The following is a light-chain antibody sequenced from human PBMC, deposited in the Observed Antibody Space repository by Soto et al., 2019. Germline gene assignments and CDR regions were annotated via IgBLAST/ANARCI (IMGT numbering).Light chain of an antibody. CDR2: WAS. J-gene: IGKJ2*01. CDR3: QQYSSFPT. CDR1: QSVLYSSNNKNY. V-gene: IGKV4-1*01. Sequence: DIVMTQSPDSLAVSLGERATINCKSSQSVLYSSNNKNYLAWYQQKPGQPPKLLIYWASTRESGVPDRFSGSGSGTDFTLTISSLQAEDVAVYYCQQYSSFPTFGQGTKLEIK.